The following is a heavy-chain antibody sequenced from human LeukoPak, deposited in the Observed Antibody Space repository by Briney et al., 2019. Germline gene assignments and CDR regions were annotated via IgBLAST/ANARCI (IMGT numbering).Heavy chain of an antibody. CDR2: IYTGGIT. CDR1: GFTVSSNF. V-gene: IGHV3-66*01. CDR3: ARGRGRSSSWYFDY. J-gene: IGHJ4*02. D-gene: IGHD6-13*01. Sequence: GGSLRLSCAASGFTVSSNFMSWVRQAPGKGLEWVSVIYTGGITYYADSVKGRFTISRDTSKNTLCLQMNSLRAEDTAVYYCARGRGRSSSWYFDYWGQGTLVTVSS.